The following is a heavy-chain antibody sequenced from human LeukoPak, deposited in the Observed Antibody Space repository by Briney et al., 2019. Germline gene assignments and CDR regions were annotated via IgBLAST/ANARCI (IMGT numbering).Heavy chain of an antibody. D-gene: IGHD3-22*01. CDR2: IYPRDGST. Sequence: ASVKVSCKASGYTFTSNYIHWVRQAPGQGLEWMGMIYPRDGSTSYAQKFQERVTITWDMSTSTAYMELSSLRSEDTAVYYCAADADYAYYYDSSGYTTHAFDIWGQGTMVTVSS. CDR1: GYTFTSNY. V-gene: IGHV1-46*01. J-gene: IGHJ3*02. CDR3: AADADYAYYYDSSGYTTHAFDI.